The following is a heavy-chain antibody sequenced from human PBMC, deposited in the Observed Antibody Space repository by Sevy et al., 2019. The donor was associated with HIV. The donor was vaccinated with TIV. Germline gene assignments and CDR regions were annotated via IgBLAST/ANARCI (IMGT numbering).Heavy chain of an antibody. CDR2: IYSGGTT. CDR3: AREVTDGDNPRYYFDY. J-gene: IGHJ4*02. Sequence: GGSLRLSCAASGFSVSTNYMSWVRQAPGKGLEWVSVIYSGGTTFHADSVKGRFTISRDKSKNTVYLQMKSLRAEDTAVYYCAREVTDGDNPRYYFDYWGQGTLVTVSS. D-gene: IGHD1-1*01. CDR1: GFSVSTNY. V-gene: IGHV3-53*01.